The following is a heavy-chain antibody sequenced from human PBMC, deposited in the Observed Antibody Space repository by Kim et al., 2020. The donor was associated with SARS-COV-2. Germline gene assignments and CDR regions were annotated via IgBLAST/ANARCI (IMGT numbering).Heavy chain of an antibody. V-gene: IGHV3-23*01. Sequence: GKGRFTISRDNSKNTLYLQMNSLRAEDTAVYYCAKELEVVPAPASNWFDPWGQGTLVTVSS. CDR3: AKELEVVPAPASNWFDP. J-gene: IGHJ5*02. D-gene: IGHD2-2*01.